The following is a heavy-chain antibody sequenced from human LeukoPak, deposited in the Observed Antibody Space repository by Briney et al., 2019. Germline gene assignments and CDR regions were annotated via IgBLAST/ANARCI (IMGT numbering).Heavy chain of an antibody. CDR3: SVSLNS. CDR1: GFTFSSQW. CDR2: INQDGSEK. D-gene: IGHD1-26*01. Sequence: PGGSLRLSCAASGFTFSSQWMDWVRQAPGKGLEWVANINQDGSEKYYVDSVKGRFTISRDNAKNSVFLQMDSLSVEDTAVYYCSVSLNSWGQGTLVTVSS. J-gene: IGHJ4*02. V-gene: IGHV3-7*01.